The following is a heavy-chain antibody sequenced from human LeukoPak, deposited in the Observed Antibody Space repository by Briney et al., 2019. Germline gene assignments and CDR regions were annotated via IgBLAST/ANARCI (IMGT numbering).Heavy chain of an antibody. D-gene: IGHD2-2*01. CDR1: GFTFSDYY. V-gene: IGHV3-11*01. CDR2: ISSSGSTI. Sequence: GGSLRLFCAASGFTFSDYYMSWIRQAPGKGLEWVSYISSSGSTIYYADSVKGRFTISRDNAKDSLYLQMNSLRAEDTAVYYCAHSSTSDYFDYWGQGTLVTVSS. CDR3: AHSSTSDYFDY. J-gene: IGHJ4*02.